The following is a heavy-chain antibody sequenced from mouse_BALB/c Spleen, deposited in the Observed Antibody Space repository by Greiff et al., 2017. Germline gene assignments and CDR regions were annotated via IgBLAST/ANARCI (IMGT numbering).Heavy chain of an antibody. CDR2: IWGDGST. CDR1: GFSLTGYG. J-gene: IGHJ2*01. D-gene: IGHD1-1*01. CDR3: ARDYYGSSYVYYFDY. Sequence: VQLVESGPGLVAPSQRLSITCTVSGFSLTGYGVNWVRQPPGKGLEWLGMIWGDGSTDYNSALKSRLSISKDNSKSQVFLKMNSLQTDDTARYYCARDYYGSSYVYYFDYWGQGTTLTVSS. V-gene: IGHV2-6-7*01.